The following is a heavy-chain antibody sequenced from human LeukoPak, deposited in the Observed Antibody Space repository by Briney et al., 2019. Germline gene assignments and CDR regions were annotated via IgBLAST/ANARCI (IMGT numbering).Heavy chain of an antibody. Sequence: ASVKVSCKVSGYTLTELSMHWVRQAPGKGLEWMGGFDPEDGETIYAQKFQGRVTMTRDTSTSTVYMELSSLRSEDTAVYYCAIPRGYWGQGTLVTVSS. J-gene: IGHJ4*02. V-gene: IGHV1-24*01. D-gene: IGHD2-2*02. CDR2: FDPEDGET. CDR1: GYTLTELS. CDR3: AIPRGY.